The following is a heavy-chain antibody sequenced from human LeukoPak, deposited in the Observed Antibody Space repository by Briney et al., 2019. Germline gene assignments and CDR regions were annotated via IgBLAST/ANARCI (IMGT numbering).Heavy chain of an antibody. Sequence: GGSLRLSCAASGFIFSSYWMSWVRQAPGKGLEWVASIKEDGTETYYVDSVKGRFTISRDNAKNSLYLQMNSLRAEDTAVYYCARFVVVVAARVNWFDPWGQGTLVTVSS. CDR2: IKEDGTET. CDR1: GFIFSSYW. V-gene: IGHV3-7*03. D-gene: IGHD2-15*01. CDR3: ARFVVVVAARVNWFDP. J-gene: IGHJ5*02.